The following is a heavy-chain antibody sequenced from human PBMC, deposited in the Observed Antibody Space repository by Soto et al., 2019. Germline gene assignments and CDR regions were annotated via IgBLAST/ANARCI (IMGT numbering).Heavy chain of an antibody. V-gene: IGHV3-9*01. CDR3: AKDYYDSSGYYPPEYFQH. CDR2: ISWNSGSI. J-gene: IGHJ1*01. Sequence: PGGSLRLSCAASGFTISDAWINWVRQAPGKGLEWVSGISWNSGSIGYADSVKGRFTISRDNAKNTLYLQMNSLRAEDTAVYYCAKDYYDSSGYYPPEYFQHWGQGTLVTVSS. D-gene: IGHD3-22*01. CDR1: GFTISDAW.